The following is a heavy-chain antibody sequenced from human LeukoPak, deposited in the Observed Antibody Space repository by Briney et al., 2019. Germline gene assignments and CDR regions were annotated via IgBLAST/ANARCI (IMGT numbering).Heavy chain of an antibody. D-gene: IGHD6-19*01. V-gene: IGHV1-69*13. CDR3: ARTGIAVAGTGYFDY. Sequence: GASVKVSCKASGGTFSSYAISWVRQAPGQGLEWMGRIIPIFGTANYAQKFQGRVTITADESTSTAYMELSSLRSEDTAVYYCARTGIAVAGTGYFDYWGQGTLVTVSS. CDR1: GGTFSSYA. J-gene: IGHJ4*02. CDR2: IIPIFGTA.